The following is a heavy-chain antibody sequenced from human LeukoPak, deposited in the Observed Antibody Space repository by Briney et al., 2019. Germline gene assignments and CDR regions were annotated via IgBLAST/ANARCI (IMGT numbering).Heavy chain of an antibody. CDR2: IASETYGGTA. Sequence: GGSLRLSCTASGFTFGDYAMTWVRQAPGKGLEWVGFIASETYGGTAEYAASVKGRFTISRDDSKSIAYLQMNGLKTEDTAVYYCTRDQTPYYWGQGTLVTVSS. CDR1: GFTFGDYA. V-gene: IGHV3-49*04. CDR3: TRDQTPYY. J-gene: IGHJ4*02.